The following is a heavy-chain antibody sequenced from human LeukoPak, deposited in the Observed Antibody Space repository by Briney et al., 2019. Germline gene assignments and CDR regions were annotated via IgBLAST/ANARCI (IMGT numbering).Heavy chain of an antibody. Sequence: PSETLSLTCTVSGVSISSYYWSWIRQPPGKGLACIGYIYYSGSTHYTPSLKSRVTISVDTSKNQFSRKLSSVPAADTAVYYCARVSGGYSYGYSPFDPGGERTLVTVSS. V-gene: IGHV4-59*01. CDR2: IYYSGST. CDR1: GVSISSYY. D-gene: IGHD5-18*01. J-gene: IGHJ5*02. CDR3: ARVSGGYSYGYSPFDP.